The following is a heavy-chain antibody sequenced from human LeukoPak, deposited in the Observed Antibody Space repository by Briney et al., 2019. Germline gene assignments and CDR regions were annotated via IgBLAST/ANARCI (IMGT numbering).Heavy chain of an antibody. D-gene: IGHD3-16*02. Sequence: GGSLRLFCAASGFTFSSYAMHWVRQAPGKGLEWVAVISYDGSNKYYADSVKGRFTISRDNSKNTLYLQMNSLRAEDTAVYYCAREGDIRTFDYWGQGTLVTVFS. CDR1: GFTFSSYA. V-gene: IGHV3-30-3*01. CDR2: ISYDGSNK. CDR3: AREGDIRTFDY. J-gene: IGHJ4*02.